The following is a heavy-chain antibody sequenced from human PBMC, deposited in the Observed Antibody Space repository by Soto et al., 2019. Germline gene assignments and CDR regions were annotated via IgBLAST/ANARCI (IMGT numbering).Heavy chain of an antibody. V-gene: IGHV1-8*02. D-gene: IGHD3-3*01. CDR2: MNPNSGNT. CDR3: ARTSYDFWSGPVSDY. CDR1: GYTFTSYG. Sequence: ASVKVSCKASGYTFTSYGISWVRPAPGQGLEWMGWMNPNSGNTGYAQKFQGRVTMTRNTSISTAYMELSSLRSEDTAVYYCARTSYDFWSGPVSDYWGQGTLVTVSS. J-gene: IGHJ4*02.